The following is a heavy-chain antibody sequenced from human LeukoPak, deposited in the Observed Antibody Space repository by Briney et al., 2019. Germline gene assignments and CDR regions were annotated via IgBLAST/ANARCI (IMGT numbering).Heavy chain of an antibody. V-gene: IGHV3-23*01. Sequence: PGGSLRLSCAASGFTFSSSGMSWVRQAPGKGLEWVSAISGSGGSTYYADSVKGRFTISRDNSKNTLYLQMNSLRAEDTAVYYCARRSGIAVAGAFDYWGQGTLVTVSS. CDR3: ARRSGIAVAGAFDY. CDR2: ISGSGGST. D-gene: IGHD6-19*01. CDR1: GFTFSSSG. J-gene: IGHJ4*02.